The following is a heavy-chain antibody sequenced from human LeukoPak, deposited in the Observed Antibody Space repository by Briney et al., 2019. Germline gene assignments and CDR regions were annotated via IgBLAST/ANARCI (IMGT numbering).Heavy chain of an antibody. J-gene: IGHJ5*02. V-gene: IGHV3-43*02. D-gene: IGHD3-3*01. CDR3: AKGPFSNYDFWSGYPDWFDP. CDR2: ISGDGGST. CDR1: GFTFDDYA. Sequence: GGSLRLSCAASGFTFDDYAMHWVRQAPGKGLEWVSLISGDGGSTYYADSVKGRFTISRDNSKNSLYLQMNSLRTEDTALYYCAKGPFSNYDFWSGYPDWFDPWGQGTLVTVSS.